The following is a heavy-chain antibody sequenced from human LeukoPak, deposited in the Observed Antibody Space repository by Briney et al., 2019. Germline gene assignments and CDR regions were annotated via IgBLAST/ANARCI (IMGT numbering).Heavy chain of an antibody. CDR3: ARVQCGDYEKGGTRTDY. CDR2: IIPILGIA. D-gene: IGHD4-17*01. J-gene: IGHJ4*02. V-gene: IGHV1-69*04. CDR1: GGTFSSYA. Sequence: SVKVSCKASGGTFSSYAISWVRQAPGQGLEWMGRIIPILGIANYAQKFQGRVTITADKSTSTAYMELSSLRSEDTAVYYCARVQCGDYEKGGTRTDYWGQGTLVTVSS.